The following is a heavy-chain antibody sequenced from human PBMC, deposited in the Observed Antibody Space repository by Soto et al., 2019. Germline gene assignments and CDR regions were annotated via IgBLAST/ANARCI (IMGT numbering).Heavy chain of an antibody. Sequence: EMQLLESGGGLVQPGGSLRLSCAASGFTFSSYAMWWVRQAPGKGLECVSAISGGGETTYYADSVKGRFTISRDHSKNTLYLEMNSLRAAATAVYYCAFHSDSGSYYFAYWGQGPLVTVSS. D-gene: IGHD3-10*01. CDR1: GFTFSSYA. CDR3: AFHSDSGSYYFAY. V-gene: IGHV3-23*01. J-gene: IGHJ4*02. CDR2: ISGGGETT.